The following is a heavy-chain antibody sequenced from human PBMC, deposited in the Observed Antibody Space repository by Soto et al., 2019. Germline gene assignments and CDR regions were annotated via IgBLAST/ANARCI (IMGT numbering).Heavy chain of an antibody. Sequence: GGSLRLSCAASGFTFSNAWMSWVRQAPGKGLEWVGRIKSKTDGGTTDYAAPVKGRFTISRDVSKNTLYLQMNSLKTGETAVYYCTTDPLYYDILTGFYMDVWGKGTTVTVSS. J-gene: IGHJ6*03. CDR2: IKSKTDGGTT. V-gene: IGHV3-15*01. D-gene: IGHD3-9*01. CDR1: GFTFSNAW. CDR3: TTDPLYYDILTGFYMDV.